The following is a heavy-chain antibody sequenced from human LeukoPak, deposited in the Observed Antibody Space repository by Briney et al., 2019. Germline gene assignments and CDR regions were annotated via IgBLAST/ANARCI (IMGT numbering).Heavy chain of an antibody. Sequence: ASVKVSCKASGYTFTSYGISWVRQAPGQGLEWMGWISAYNGNTNYAQKLQGRVTMTTDTSTSTAYMELRSLRSDDTAVYYCARDLEDSGSYPDAFDIWGQGTMVTVSS. D-gene: IGHD1-26*01. J-gene: IGHJ3*02. V-gene: IGHV1-18*01. CDR3: ARDLEDSGSYPDAFDI. CDR1: GYTFTSYG. CDR2: ISAYNGNT.